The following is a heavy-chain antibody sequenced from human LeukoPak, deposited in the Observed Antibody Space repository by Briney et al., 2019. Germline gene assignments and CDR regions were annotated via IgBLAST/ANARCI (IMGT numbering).Heavy chain of an antibody. J-gene: IGHJ4*02. Sequence: PSQTLSLTCAVSGGSISSGGYSWSWIRQPPGKGLEWIGYIYHSGSTYYNPSLKSRVTISVDRSKNQFSLKLSSVTAADTAVYYCARRRYYYDSSGYYYYFDYWGQGTLVTVSS. V-gene: IGHV4-30-2*01. CDR2: IYHSGST. D-gene: IGHD3-22*01. CDR3: ARRRYYYDSSGYYYYFDY. CDR1: GGSISSGGYS.